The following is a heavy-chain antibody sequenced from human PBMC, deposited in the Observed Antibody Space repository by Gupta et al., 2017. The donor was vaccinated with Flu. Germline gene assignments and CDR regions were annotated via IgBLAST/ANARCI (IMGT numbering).Heavy chain of an antibody. V-gene: IGHV3-30-3*01. D-gene: IGHD1-26*01. J-gene: IGHJ5*02. CDR2: ISDGGVKR. Sequence: INWVRQAQGKGLEWVAVISDGGVKRHYADSVRGRFTISRDDSKNTMYLQMSSLRPEDTAVYYCARKTNRYSGSYSSLDLWGQGTLVTVSS. CDR3: ARKTNRYSGSYSSLDL.